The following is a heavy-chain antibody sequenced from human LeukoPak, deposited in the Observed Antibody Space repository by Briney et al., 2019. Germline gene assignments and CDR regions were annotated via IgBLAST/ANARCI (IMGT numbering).Heavy chain of an antibody. Sequence: GGSLRLSRAASGLTFSTYTMSWLRQAPGKGLEWVSAISGSGGNTYYADSVKGRFTISRDNSKNTLYLQMDSLRADDTAVYYCAKAAFSRTSYFDYWGQGTLVTAPS. D-gene: IGHD3-3*02. CDR2: ISGSGGNT. V-gene: IGHV3-23*01. CDR1: GLTFSTYT. CDR3: AKAAFSRTSYFDY. J-gene: IGHJ4*02.